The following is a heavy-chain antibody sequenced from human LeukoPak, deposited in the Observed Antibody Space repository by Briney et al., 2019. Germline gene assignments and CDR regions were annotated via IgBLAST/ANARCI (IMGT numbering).Heavy chain of an antibody. CDR1: GFTFSNYA. J-gene: IGHJ4*02. CDR3: AREGYYGSGSPPSLYFDY. Sequence: PGGSLRLSCVASGFTFSNYAMSWVRQAPGKGLEWVSAISGSGGNTYYADSVKGRFTIPRDNSRSTLYLQMNSLRPEDTAIYYCAREGYYGSGSPPSLYFDYWGQGTLVTVSS. CDR2: ISGSGGNT. V-gene: IGHV3-23*01. D-gene: IGHD3-10*01.